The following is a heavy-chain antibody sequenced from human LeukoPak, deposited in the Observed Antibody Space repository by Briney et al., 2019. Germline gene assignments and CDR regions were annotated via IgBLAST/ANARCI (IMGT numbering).Heavy chain of an antibody. CDR2: LSYDGSNK. Sequence: GGSLRLSCVASGFTFSYYGMHWVRQAPGKGLEWVAVLSYDGSNKYYADSVKGRFTISRDNSKNTLFPQMNSLRAEDTAVYYCTKGVLGGTQSVSAGLDSWGQGTLVTVSS. D-gene: IGHD3-16*01. CDR1: GFTFSYYG. J-gene: IGHJ4*02. V-gene: IGHV3-30*18. CDR3: TKGVLGGTQSVSAGLDS.